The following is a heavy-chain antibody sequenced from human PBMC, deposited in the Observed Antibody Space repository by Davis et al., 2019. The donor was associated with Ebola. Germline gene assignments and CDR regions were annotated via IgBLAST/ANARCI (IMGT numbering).Heavy chain of an antibody. V-gene: IGHV1-69*13. J-gene: IGHJ4*02. Sequence: SVKVSCKASGGTFNNYAISWVRQAPGQGLEWMGGTIPMFGTVKYAQKFQGRVTITADESTSTAYMELSNLRSEDTAVYYCARGGGSHFPLDNWGQGTLVTVSS. CDR1: GGTFNNYA. D-gene: IGHD1-26*01. CDR2: TIPMFGTV. CDR3: ARGGGSHFPLDN.